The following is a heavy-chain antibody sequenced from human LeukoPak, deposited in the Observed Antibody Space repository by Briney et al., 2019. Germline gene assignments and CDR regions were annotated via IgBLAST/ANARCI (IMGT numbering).Heavy chain of an antibody. Sequence: QPGRSLRLSCAASGFTLNHYHMQWPRQAPGKGLEWVSAISGSGGSTSYADSVKGRFTISRDNSKNTLYLQMNSLRAEDTVVYYCMKNSSSLSSGWGEGTLVTVSS. CDR2: ISGSGGST. V-gene: IGHV3-23*01. CDR3: MKNSSSLSSG. D-gene: IGHD6-13*01. J-gene: IGHJ4*02. CDR1: GFTLNHYH.